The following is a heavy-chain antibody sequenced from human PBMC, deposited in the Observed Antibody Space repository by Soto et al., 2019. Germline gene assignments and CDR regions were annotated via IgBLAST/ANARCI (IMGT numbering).Heavy chain of an antibody. J-gene: IGHJ5*02. CDR3: ARTREYKWKLALNWFDP. D-gene: IGHD1-20*01. CDR1: GGSISSGGYY. Sequence: SETLSLTCTVSGGSISSGGYYWSWIRQHPGKGLEWIGYIYYSGSTYYNPSLKSRVTISVDTSKNQFSLKLSSVTAADTAVYYCARTREYKWKLALNWFDPWGQGTLVTVSS. CDR2: IYYSGST. V-gene: IGHV4-31*03.